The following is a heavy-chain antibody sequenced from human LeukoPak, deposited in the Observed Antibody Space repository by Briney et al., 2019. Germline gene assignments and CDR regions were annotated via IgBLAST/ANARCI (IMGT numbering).Heavy chain of an antibody. V-gene: IGHV1-69*05. D-gene: IGHD1-26*01. J-gene: IGHJ4*02. Sequence: SVKVSCKASGGTFSSYATSWVRQAPGQGLEWMGGIIPIFGTANYAQKFQGRVTITTDESTSTAYMELSSLRSEDTAVYYCARDVWVGGSYARPLNFDYWGQGTLVTVSS. CDR3: ARDVWVGGSYARPLNFDY. CDR1: GGTFSSYA. CDR2: IIPIFGTA.